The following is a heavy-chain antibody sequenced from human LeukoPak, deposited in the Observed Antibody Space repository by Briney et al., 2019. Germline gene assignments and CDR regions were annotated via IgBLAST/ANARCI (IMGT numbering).Heavy chain of an antibody. V-gene: IGHV3-23*01. CDR2: ISGSGGST. Sequence: GGSLRLSCAVSGFTFDDYAMHWVRQAPGKGLEWVSAISGSGGSTYYADSVKGRFTISRDNSKNTLYLQMNSLRAEDTAVYYCARHLSGVTGYTYGRGIDYWGQGTLVTVSS. D-gene: IGHD5-18*01. CDR1: GFTFDDYA. CDR3: ARHLSGVTGYTYGRGIDY. J-gene: IGHJ4*02.